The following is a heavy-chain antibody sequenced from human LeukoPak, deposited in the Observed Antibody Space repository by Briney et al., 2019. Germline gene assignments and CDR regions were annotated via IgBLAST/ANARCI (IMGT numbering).Heavy chain of an antibody. D-gene: IGHD3-22*01. Sequence: ASVKVSCKASGYTFTSYGISWVRHAPGQGLEWMGWISAYNGNTNYAQKLQGRGTMTTDTSTSTAYMELRSLRSDDTAVYYCARHEHYYDSSGYYRPTWHFAYWGQGPLVTVSS. J-gene: IGHJ4*02. CDR2: ISAYNGNT. CDR3: ARHEHYYDSSGYYRPTWHFAY. CDR1: GYTFTSYG. V-gene: IGHV1-18*01.